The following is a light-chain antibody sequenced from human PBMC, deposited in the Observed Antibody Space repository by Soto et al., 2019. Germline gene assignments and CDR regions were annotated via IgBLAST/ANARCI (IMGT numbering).Light chain of an antibody. Sequence: NFMLTQPHSVSESPGKTVTISCTRSSGGIASNYVQWYQQRPGSSPTTMIYEDNQRPSGVPDRFSCSIDSSSNSASLTISGLKTEDEADYYCQSYDSSDHGVFGGGTKLTVL. CDR2: EDN. V-gene: IGLV6-57*01. CDR1: SGGIASNY. J-gene: IGLJ3*02. CDR3: QSYDSSDHGV.